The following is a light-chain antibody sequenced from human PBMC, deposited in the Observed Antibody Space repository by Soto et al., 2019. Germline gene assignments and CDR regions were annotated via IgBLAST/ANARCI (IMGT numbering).Light chain of an antibody. J-gene: IGKJ1*01. Sequence: PATXSXSPGERATLSCRASQSVTNSLAWYQQQPGQAPRLLIYHASNRATGVPARFSGSGSGTDFTLTISSLEPADFAVYYCQQRRTFGQGTKVDIK. CDR1: QSVTNS. CDR2: HAS. V-gene: IGKV3-11*01. CDR3: QQRRT.